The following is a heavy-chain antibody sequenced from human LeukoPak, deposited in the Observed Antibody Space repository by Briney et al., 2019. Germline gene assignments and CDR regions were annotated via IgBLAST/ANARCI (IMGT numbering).Heavy chain of an antibody. V-gene: IGHV4-59*08. CDR2: VSNSGST. CDR3: AREYSSSSGRRAFDI. J-gene: IGHJ3*02. Sequence: SETLSLTCSVSGGSIRNYYWTWIRQPPGKGLEWIGHVSNSGSTKYNPSLKSRLTISIDTSENQFSLKLSSVTAADTAVYYCAREYSSSSGRRAFDIWGQGTMVTVSS. CDR1: GGSIRNYY. D-gene: IGHD6-6*01.